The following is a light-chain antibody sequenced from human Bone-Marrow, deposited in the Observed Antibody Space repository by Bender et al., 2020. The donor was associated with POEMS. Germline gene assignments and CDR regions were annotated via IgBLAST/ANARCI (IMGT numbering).Light chain of an antibody. CDR1: SSDIGSYDL. CDR2: DVN. J-gene: IGLJ3*02. CDR3: QSYDNSLGGWV. V-gene: IGLV2-14*02. Sequence: QSALTQPASVSGSPGQSITMSCTGTSSDIGSYDLVSWYQQDSGKAPKLIIYDVNERPSGVPDRFSGSKSGNTASLTISGLQAEDEGDYYCQSYDNSLGGWVFGGGTKLTVL.